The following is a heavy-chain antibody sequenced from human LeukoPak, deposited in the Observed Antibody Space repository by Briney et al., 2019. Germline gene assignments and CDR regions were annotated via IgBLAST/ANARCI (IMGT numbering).Heavy chain of an antibody. CDR2: IRFDGSNR. CDR3: ACSDY. CDR1: GFTFSSFG. J-gene: IGHJ4*02. D-gene: IGHD6-13*01. Sequence: GGSLRLSCAASGFTFSSFGMHWVRQAPGKGLEWVTFIRFDGSNRYYADSVKGRFTISIDNSKNTLYLQMNSLRTEDTAVYYCACSDYWGQGTLVTVSS. V-gene: IGHV3-30*02.